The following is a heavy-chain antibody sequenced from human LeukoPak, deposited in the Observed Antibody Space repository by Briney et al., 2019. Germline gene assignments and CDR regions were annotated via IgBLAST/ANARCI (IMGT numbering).Heavy chain of an antibody. J-gene: IGHJ4*02. CDR1: GSRFTSYW. CDR3: ARRGGYCNGGSCYDY. D-gene: IGHD2-15*01. CDR2: IYPGDSDT. Sequence: GESLKISCKGSGSRFTSYWIGWVRQMPGKGLEWMGIIYPGDSDTRYSPSFQGQVTISGDKSISTAYLQWSSLKASDTAMYYCARRGGYCNGGSCYDYWGQGTLVTVSS. V-gene: IGHV5-51*01.